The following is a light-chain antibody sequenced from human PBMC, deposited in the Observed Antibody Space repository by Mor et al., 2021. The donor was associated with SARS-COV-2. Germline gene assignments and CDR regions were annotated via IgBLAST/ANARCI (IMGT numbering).Light chain of an antibody. CDR3: NSHRRGGTP. Sequence: TVLRPMIYSVSIQDSGVPDGFSGSKSGNTASMTISGFQAEDEADYYCNSHRRGGTPFGGGTKLTVL. CDR2: SVS. J-gene: IGLJ3*02. V-gene: IGLV2-18*02.